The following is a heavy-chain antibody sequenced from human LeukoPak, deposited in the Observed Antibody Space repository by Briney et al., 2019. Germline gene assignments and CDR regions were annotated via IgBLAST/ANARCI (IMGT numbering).Heavy chain of an antibody. V-gene: IGHV1-2*02. J-gene: IGHJ4*02. CDR2: INPNSGGT. Sequence: ASVKVSCKASGYTFTGYYMHWVRQAPGQGLEWMGWINPNSGGTNYAQKLQGRVTMTTDTSTSTAYMELRSLRSDDTAVYYCAAVLGYCSGGSCYLDYWGQGTLVTVSS. CDR3: AAVLGYCSGGSCYLDY. CDR1: GYTFTGYY. D-gene: IGHD2-15*01.